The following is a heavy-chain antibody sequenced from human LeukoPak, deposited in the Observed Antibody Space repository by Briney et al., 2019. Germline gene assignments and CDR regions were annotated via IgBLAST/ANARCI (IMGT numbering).Heavy chain of an antibody. D-gene: IGHD3-22*01. V-gene: IGHV4-39*07. Sequence: RASETLSLTCTVSGGSISSSSYYWGWIRQPPGKGLEWIGSIYYSGSTYYNPSLKSRVTISVDTSKNQFSLKLSSVTAADTAVYYCARAPRKRIVVAPGAFDIWGQGTMVTVSS. CDR1: GGSISSSSYY. CDR2: IYYSGST. CDR3: ARAPRKRIVVAPGAFDI. J-gene: IGHJ3*02.